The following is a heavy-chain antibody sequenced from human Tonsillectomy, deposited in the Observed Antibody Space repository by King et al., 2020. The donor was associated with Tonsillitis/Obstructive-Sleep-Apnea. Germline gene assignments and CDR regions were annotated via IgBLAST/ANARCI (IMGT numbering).Heavy chain of an antibody. V-gene: IGHV3-30*04. CDR1: GFTYSSYG. CDR2: ISYDGSKK. J-gene: IGHJ4*02. Sequence: VQLVESGGGVVQPGRSLRLSCAASGFTYSSYGMHWVRQTPGKGLEWVALISYDGSKKYYADSVKGRFTISRDNSRYTPCLQMNSLRAEDTAVYYCAREIGSSGWYPHFDYWGQETLVTVSS. CDR3: AREIGSSGWYPHFDY. D-gene: IGHD6-19*01.